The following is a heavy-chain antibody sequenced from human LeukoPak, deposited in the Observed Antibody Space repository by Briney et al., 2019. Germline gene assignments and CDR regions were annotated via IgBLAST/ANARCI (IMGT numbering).Heavy chain of an antibody. CDR1: GYTLTELS. Sequence: ASVKVSCKVSGYTLTELSMHWVRQAPGKALEWMGGFDPEDGETIYAQKFQGRVTMTEDTSTDTAYMELSSLRSEDTAVYYCATARRSSHDFWSKWFDPWGQGTLVTVSS. D-gene: IGHD3-3*01. CDR2: FDPEDGET. V-gene: IGHV1-24*01. J-gene: IGHJ5*02. CDR3: ATARRSSHDFWSKWFDP.